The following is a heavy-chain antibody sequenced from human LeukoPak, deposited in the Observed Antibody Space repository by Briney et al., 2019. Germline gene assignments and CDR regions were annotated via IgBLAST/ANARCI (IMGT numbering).Heavy chain of an antibody. CDR1: GFTFSSYA. CDR3: ARDLRTVAAGNSGGFDY. Sequence: GGSLRLSCAASGFTFSSYAMSWVRQAPGKGLEWVSAISGSGGSTYYADSVKGRFTISRDNAKNSLYLQMNSLRAEDTAVYYCARDLRTVAAGNSGGFDYWGQGTLVTVSS. D-gene: IGHD2-15*01. V-gene: IGHV3-23*01. CDR2: ISGSGGST. J-gene: IGHJ4*02.